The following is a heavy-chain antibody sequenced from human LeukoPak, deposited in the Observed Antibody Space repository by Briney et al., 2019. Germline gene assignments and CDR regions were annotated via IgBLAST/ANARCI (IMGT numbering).Heavy chain of an antibody. CDR3: AGQYTGYDAFDY. D-gene: IGHD5-12*01. Sequence: SETLSLTCSVSGYSVSSGYYWGWIRQSPGKGLEWIGSMYHSGTTYYNLSLKSRVTLSVDTSKNQFSLKLSSVTAADTAVYYCAGQYTGYDAFDYWGQGTLVTVSS. CDR2: MYHSGTT. J-gene: IGHJ4*02. CDR1: GYSVSSGYY. V-gene: IGHV4-38-2*02.